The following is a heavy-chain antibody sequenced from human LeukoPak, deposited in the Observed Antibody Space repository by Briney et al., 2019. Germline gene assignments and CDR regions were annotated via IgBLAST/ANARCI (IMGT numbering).Heavy chain of an antibody. CDR1: GYSFTDYW. J-gene: IGHJ4*02. CDR2: IYPADSDS. V-gene: IGHV5-51*01. Sequence: GESLKISCKISGYSFTDYWIGWVRQMPGKGLEWMGVIYPADSDSKYSPSFQGQVCISADKSISTAYLLWNSLKASDTAMYYCARLWDSSFDYWGQGTLVTVSS. D-gene: IGHD6-19*01. CDR3: ARLWDSSFDY.